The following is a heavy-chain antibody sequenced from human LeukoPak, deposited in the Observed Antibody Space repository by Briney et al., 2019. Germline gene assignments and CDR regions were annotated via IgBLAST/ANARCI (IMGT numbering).Heavy chain of an antibody. CDR3: ARVRPDCSGGSCYPFYFDY. V-gene: IGHV1-2*02. D-gene: IGHD2-15*01. J-gene: IGHJ4*02. CDR1: GYTFTGYY. CDR2: INPNSGGT. Sequence: ASVKVSCKASGYTFTGYYMHWVRQAPGQGLEWMGWINPNSGGTNYAQKFQGRVTITRDTSISTAYMELSRLRSDDTAVYYCARVRPDCSGGSCYPFYFDYWGQGTLVTVSS.